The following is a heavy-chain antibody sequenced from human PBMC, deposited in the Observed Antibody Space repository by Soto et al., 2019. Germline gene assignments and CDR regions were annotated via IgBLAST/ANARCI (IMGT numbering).Heavy chain of an antibody. Sequence: PGGSLRLSCAASGFTFSSYSMNWVRQAPGKGLEWVSSISSSSSYIYYADSVKGRFTISRDNAKNSLYLQMNSLRAEDTAVYYCASKRLVQRVRKRMDVWGQGTPVTVS. J-gene: IGHJ6*02. CDR1: GFTFSSYS. CDR3: ASKRLVQRVRKRMDV. V-gene: IGHV3-21*01. D-gene: IGHD3-10*01. CDR2: ISSSSSYI.